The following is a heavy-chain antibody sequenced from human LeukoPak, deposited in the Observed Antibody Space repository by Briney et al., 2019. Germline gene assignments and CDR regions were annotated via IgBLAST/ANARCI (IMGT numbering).Heavy chain of an antibody. CDR2: ISGNGIST. Sequence: GGSLRLSCAASGFAFSSYAMSWVRQAPGKGLEWVSSISGNGISTYYADSVKGRFTISRDNSKNTLYLQMSSLRAEDTAVYYCAKGSHSGTYGAQPHAFDIWGQGTMVTVSS. D-gene: IGHD1-26*01. V-gene: IGHV3-23*01. J-gene: IGHJ3*02. CDR1: GFAFSSYA. CDR3: AKGSHSGTYGAQPHAFDI.